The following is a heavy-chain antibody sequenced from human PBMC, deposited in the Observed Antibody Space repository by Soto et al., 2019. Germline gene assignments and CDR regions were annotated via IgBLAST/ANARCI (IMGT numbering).Heavy chain of an antibody. V-gene: IGHV3-23*01. D-gene: IGHD6-19*01. Sequence: EVQLLESGGGLVQPGGSLRLSCAASGFTFSSYAMSWVRQAPGKGLEWVSAISGSGGSTYYADSVKGPFTISRDNSKNTLYLQMNSLRAEDTAVYYCAKGRLKYYYYYGMDVWGQGTTVTVSS. J-gene: IGHJ6*02. CDR1: GFTFSSYA. CDR3: AKGRLKYYYYYGMDV. CDR2: ISGSGGST.